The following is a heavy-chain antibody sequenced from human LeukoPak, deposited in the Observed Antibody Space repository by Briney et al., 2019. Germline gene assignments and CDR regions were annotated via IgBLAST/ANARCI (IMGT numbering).Heavy chain of an antibody. V-gene: IGHV3-23*01. J-gene: IGHJ4*02. CDR1: GFTFSSYA. Sequence: PGGSLRLSCAASGFTFSSYAMHWVRQAPGKGLEWVSAISGSGDRYADSVKGRFTISRDNSKNTLYLQMNSLRAEDTAVYYCAKVIWGYSPIDYWGQGTLVTVSS. CDR2: ISGSGDR. D-gene: IGHD3-16*01. CDR3: AKVIWGYSPIDY.